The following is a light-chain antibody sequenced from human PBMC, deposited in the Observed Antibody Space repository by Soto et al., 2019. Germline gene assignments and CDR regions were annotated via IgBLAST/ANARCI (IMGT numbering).Light chain of an antibody. CDR3: QQGDSFPIT. J-gene: IGKJ5*01. CDR2: AAS. V-gene: IGKV1-12*01. CDR1: QSISSW. Sequence: DIQLTQSPSSVSASVGDRVTITCRASQSISSWLAWYQQKPGTVPKLLIYAASSLQSGVPSRFRGSGAWTEFTLTFSSLQPEEFGTYYCQQGDSFPITFGQGTRLEIK.